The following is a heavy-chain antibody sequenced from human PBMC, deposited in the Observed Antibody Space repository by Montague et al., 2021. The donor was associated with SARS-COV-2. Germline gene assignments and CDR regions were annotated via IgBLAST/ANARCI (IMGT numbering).Heavy chain of an antibody. V-gene: IGHV4-4*08. CDR1: GGSITSFY. J-gene: IGHJ4*02. CDR2: IFPRGSA. CDR3: ARRCTGGGYCHASH. Sequence: SETLSLTCTVSGGSITSFYWSWIRQSPGEGLEWIGDIFPRGSANYNPALKSRVSISVDTSKSQLSLTVMSVTAADTAVYYCARRCTGGGYCHASHWGQGTLVTVSS. D-gene: IGHD2-21*02.